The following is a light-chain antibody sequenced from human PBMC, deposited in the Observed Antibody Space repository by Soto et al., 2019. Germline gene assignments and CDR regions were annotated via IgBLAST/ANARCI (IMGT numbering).Light chain of an antibody. CDR2: GAS. CDR1: QSVSSSY. CDR3: QQDYNLPWT. J-gene: IGKJ1*01. V-gene: IGKV3D-7*01. Sequence: EIVMTQSPATPSLSPGERATLSCRASQSVSSSYLSWYQQKPGQAPRRLIYGASTRATGIPARFSGSGSGTDFTLTISSLQPEDFAVYYCQQDYNLPWTFGQGTKV.